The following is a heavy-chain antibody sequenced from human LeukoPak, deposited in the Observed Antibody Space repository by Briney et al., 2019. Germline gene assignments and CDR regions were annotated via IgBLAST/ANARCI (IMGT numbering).Heavy chain of an antibody. D-gene: IGHD6-19*01. CDR2: IYYSGST. Sequence: SQTLSLTCSVSGGSISGGGYYWSWIRQHPGKGLEWIGYIYYSGSTYYNPSLKSRVTISVDTSKNQFSLKLSSVTAADTAVYYCATGDSSGWYRVGYWGQGTLVTVSS. V-gene: IGHV4-31*03. CDR1: GGSISGGGYY. CDR3: ATGDSSGWYRVGY. J-gene: IGHJ4*02.